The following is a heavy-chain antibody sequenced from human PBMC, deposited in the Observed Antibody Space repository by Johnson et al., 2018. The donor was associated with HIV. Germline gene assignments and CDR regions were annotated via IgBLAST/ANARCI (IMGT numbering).Heavy chain of an antibody. Sequence: VQLVESGGGLVQPGGSLRLSCAASGFPFNNYAMTWVRQAPGQGLEWVSGVVGGGASKYSAASVKGGFTISRENAKNSLYLQMNSLRAGDTAVYYCARGYSSGPNDAFDIWGQGTMVTVSS. CDR3: ARGYSSGPNDAFDI. CDR1: GFPFNNYA. J-gene: IGHJ3*02. CDR2: VVGGGASK. V-gene: IGHV3-23*04. D-gene: IGHD6-19*01.